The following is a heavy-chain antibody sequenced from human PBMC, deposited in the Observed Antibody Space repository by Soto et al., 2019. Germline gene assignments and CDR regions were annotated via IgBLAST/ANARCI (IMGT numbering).Heavy chain of an antibody. D-gene: IGHD2-2*01. CDR1: GFTFDDYA. J-gene: IGHJ3*01. V-gene: IGHV3-9*01. CDR2: ISWNSGNI. Sequence: EVQLVESGGGLVQPGRSLRLSCTASGFTFDDYAMHWVRQAPGKGVGWVSSISWNSGNIVYADSVRGRFTISRDNAKTSLHLQMNSLRAEDTALYYCTKGASTSCFSAFDLWGQGTMVTVSS. CDR3: TKGASTSCFSAFDL.